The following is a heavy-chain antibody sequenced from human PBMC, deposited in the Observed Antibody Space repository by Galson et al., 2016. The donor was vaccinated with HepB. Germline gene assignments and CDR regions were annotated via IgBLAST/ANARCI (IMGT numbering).Heavy chain of an antibody. CDR1: GYIFSSYA. CDR2: INPDSGNT. D-gene: IGHD2-8*02. V-gene: IGHV1-3*01. CDR3: ARDDGNDWCLNL. Sequence: SCKASGYIFSSYAIHWVRQAPGQRLEWMGWINPDSGNTKYSQKFQGRVTITRDTSASTVYMELSRLRSEDTALYFCARDDGNDWCLNLWGQGTLVTVSS. J-gene: IGHJ4*02.